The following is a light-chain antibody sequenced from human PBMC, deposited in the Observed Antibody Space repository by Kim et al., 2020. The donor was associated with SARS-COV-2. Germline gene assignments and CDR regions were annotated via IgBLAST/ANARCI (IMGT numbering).Light chain of an antibody. CDR2: YDS. CDR3: QVWDSSSDHRV. J-gene: IGLJ3*02. V-gene: IGLV3-21*04. Sequence: APGKTARVTCGGNNIGSKGVHWYQQKPGQAPVLVIYYDSDRPSGIPERFSGSNSGNTATLTISRVEAGDEADYYCQVWDSSSDHRVFGGGTKVTVL. CDR1: NIGSKG.